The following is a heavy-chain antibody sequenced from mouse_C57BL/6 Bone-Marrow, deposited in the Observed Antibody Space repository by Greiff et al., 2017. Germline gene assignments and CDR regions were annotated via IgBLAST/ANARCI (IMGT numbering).Heavy chain of an antibody. CDR2: ISNCGGIT. D-gene: IGHD2-3*01. CDR3: ARPDGYPFAY. CDR1: GFTFSDYY. J-gene: IGHJ3*01. Sequence: EVQLVESGGGLVQPGGSLKLSCASSGFTFSDYYIYFFRQTPEKMLEWVAYISNCGGITYYPATLKGRFTISRDNAKNTLYLQMSRLKSEDTAMYYCARPDGYPFAYWGQGTLVTVSA. V-gene: IGHV5-12*01.